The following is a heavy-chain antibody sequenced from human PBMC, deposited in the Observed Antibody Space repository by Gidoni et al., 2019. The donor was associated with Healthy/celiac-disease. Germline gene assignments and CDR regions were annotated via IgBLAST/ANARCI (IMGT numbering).Heavy chain of an antibody. Sequence: QVQLVQSGAEVKKPGASVKVSCKASGYTFTSYGISWVRQAPGQGLEWMGWISAYNGNTNYAQKLQGRVTMTTDTSTSTAYMELRSLRSDDTAVYYCAIAAAGTKNYYYYYYGMDVWGQGTTVTVSS. V-gene: IGHV1-18*01. CDR1: GYTFTSYG. CDR2: ISAYNGNT. D-gene: IGHD6-13*01. J-gene: IGHJ6*02. CDR3: AIAAAGTKNYYYYYYGMDV.